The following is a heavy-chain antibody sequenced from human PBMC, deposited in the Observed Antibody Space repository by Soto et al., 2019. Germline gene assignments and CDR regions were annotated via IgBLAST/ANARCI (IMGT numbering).Heavy chain of an antibody. V-gene: IGHV3-7*03. CDR1: GFTFSSYW. J-gene: IGHJ4*02. D-gene: IGHD3-22*01. CDR3: ARAPDGSGSYYYFDY. Sequence: GSLRLSCAASGFTFSSYWMSWVRQAPGKGLQWVANINRDGSERYYVNSLKGRSTISRDNAENSLYLQLNSLRAEDTAVYYCARAPDGSGSYYYFDYWGQGTLVTVSS. CDR2: INRDGSER.